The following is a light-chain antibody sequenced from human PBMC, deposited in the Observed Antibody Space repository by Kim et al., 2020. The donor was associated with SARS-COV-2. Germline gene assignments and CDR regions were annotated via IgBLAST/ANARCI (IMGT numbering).Light chain of an antibody. J-gene: IGKJ4*01. CDR1: QNIINN. CDR3: QKYNSVPLT. CDR2: GAS. Sequence: IQVTQSPSSLSASVGDRVTITCRASQNIINNVAWYQQKPGKVPKLLIYGASTLQSGVPFRFSGSGSGTHFTLTIDDLQPEDVAIYWCQKYNSVPLTFGGGTKVEIK. V-gene: IGKV1-27*01.